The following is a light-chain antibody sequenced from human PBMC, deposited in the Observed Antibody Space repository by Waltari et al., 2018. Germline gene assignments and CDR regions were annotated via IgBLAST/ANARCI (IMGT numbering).Light chain of an antibody. CDR3: QQGHSFPYT. J-gene: IGKJ2*01. V-gene: IGKV1-12*01. CDR1: QGISTW. CDR2: AAF. Sequence: DIQMTQSPSSVTASVGDTVTITCRESQGISTWLAWYQQKPGKAPKLLMSAAFNLQSGVPSRFSGSKSGANFTLTINTLQPEDFAVYFCQQGHSFPYTFGQGTKLEMK.